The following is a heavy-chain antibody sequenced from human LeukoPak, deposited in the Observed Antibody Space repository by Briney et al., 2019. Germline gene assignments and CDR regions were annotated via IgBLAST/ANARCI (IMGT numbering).Heavy chain of an antibody. D-gene: IGHD3-3*01. Sequence: ASVKVSCKASGYTFTTYHMHWVRQAPGQGLEWMGVIKPSDGDIGFAHKFQGRISMTRDMSTSTVYLELSSLRSEDTAMYYCARGFFQVTRGLGYWGQGTLVTVSS. V-gene: IGHV1-46*01. CDR2: IKPSDGDI. CDR3: ARGFFQVTRGLGY. J-gene: IGHJ4*02. CDR1: GYTFTTYH.